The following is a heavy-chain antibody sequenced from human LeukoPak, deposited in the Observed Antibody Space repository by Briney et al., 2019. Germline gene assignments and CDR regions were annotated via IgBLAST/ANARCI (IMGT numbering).Heavy chain of an antibody. Sequence: KPGGSLRLSCAASGFTFSSYSMNWVRQAPGKGLEWVSSFGTRSTSIYHAGSVKGRFAISRDNAKNSLYLQMNSLRAEDTAVYYCAREVSEGSDLWGQGTLVTVSS. CDR3: AREVSEGSDL. V-gene: IGHV3-21*01. J-gene: IGHJ5*02. CDR1: GFTFSSYS. D-gene: IGHD3-22*01. CDR2: FGTRSTSI.